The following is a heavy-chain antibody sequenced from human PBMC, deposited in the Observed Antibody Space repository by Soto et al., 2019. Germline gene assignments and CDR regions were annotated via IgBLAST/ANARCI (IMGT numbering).Heavy chain of an antibody. CDR3: ARWSSSVFDY. D-gene: IGHD6-6*01. CDR1: GGSFSGYY. V-gene: IGHV4-34*01. CDR2: INHSGST. Sequence: TSETLSLTCAVYGGSFSGYYWSWIRQPPGKGLEWIGEINHSGSTNYNPSLKSRVTISVDTSKNQFSLKLSSVTAADTAVYYCARWSSSVFDYWGQGTLVTVSS. J-gene: IGHJ4*02.